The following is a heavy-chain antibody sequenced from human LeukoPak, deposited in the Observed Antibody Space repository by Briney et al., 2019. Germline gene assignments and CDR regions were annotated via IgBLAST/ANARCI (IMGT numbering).Heavy chain of an antibody. CDR1: GFTFSSYG. D-gene: IGHD3-10*01. J-gene: IGHJ3*02. V-gene: IGHV3-33*01. Sequence: GGSLRLSCAASGFTFSSYGMHWVRQAPGKGLEWVAVIWYDGSDKYYADSVKGRLTISRDNSKKTLFPQMNSLRAEDTAVYYCARAGDAFDMWGQGTMVTVSS. CDR3: ARAGDAFDM. CDR2: IWYDGSDK.